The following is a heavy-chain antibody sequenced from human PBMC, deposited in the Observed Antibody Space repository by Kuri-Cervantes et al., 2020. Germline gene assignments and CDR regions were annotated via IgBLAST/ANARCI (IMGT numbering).Heavy chain of an antibody. CDR1: GFIFDDYA. V-gene: IGHV3-9*01. CDR3: ARDRIAARLYYYYYMDV. D-gene: IGHD6-6*01. J-gene: IGHJ6*03. Sequence: SLKISCAASGFIFDDYAMHWVRQAPGKGLEWVSGISWNSGSIGYADSVKGRFTISRDNAKNSLYLQMNSLRAEDTAVYYCARDRIAARLYYYYYMDVWGKGTTVTVSS. CDR2: ISWNSGSI.